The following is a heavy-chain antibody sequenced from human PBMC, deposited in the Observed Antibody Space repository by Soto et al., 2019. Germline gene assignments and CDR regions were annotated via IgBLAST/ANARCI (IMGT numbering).Heavy chain of an antibody. D-gene: IGHD1-26*01. J-gene: IGHJ3*02. CDR3: ARGDYSGSYYDAFDI. Sequence: ASVKVSCKASGSTFTGYYMHWVRQAPGQGLEWMGWINPNSGGTNYAQKFQGWVTMTRDTSISTAYMELSRLRSDDTAVYYCARGDYSGSYYDAFDIWGQGTMVTVSS. CDR2: INPNSGGT. V-gene: IGHV1-2*04. CDR1: GSTFTGYY.